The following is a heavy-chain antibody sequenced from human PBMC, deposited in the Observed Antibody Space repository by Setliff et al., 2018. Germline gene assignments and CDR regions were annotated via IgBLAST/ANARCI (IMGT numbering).Heavy chain of an antibody. V-gene: IGHV3-23*03. CDR3: AKVIGVPRVRTNWYFDL. Sequence: HPGGSLRLSCAASGFTFSSYAMSWVRQAPGKGLEWVSVIYSGGSSTYYADSVKGRFTISRDNSKNTLYLQMNSLRAEDTAVYYCAKVIGVPRVRTNWYFDLWGRGTLVTVSS. J-gene: IGHJ2*01. CDR1: GFTFSSYA. CDR2: IYSGGSST. D-gene: IGHD1-7*01.